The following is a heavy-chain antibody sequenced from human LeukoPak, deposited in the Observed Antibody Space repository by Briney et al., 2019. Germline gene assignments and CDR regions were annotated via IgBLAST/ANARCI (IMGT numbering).Heavy chain of an antibody. CDR2: IYYSGST. CDR1: GGSISSSSYY. CDR3: ARWGRLHCSGGSCYGNWFDP. V-gene: IGHV4-39*07. J-gene: IGHJ5*02. Sequence: SETLSLTCTVSGGSISSSSYYWGWIRQPPGKGLEWIGSIYYSGSTYYNPSLKSRVTISVATSKNQFSLKLSSVTAADTAVHYCARWGRLHCSGGSCYGNWFDPWGQGTLVTVSS. D-gene: IGHD2-15*01.